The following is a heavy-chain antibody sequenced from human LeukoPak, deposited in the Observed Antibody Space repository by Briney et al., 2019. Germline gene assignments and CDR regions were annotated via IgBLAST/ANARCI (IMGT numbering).Heavy chain of an antibody. CDR3: ARGGIRITTFGVATRGFDY. J-gene: IGHJ4*02. V-gene: IGHV4-34*01. CDR1: GGSFSGYY. Sequence: SETLSLTCAVYGGSFSGYYWSWIRQPPGKGLEWIGEINHSGSTNYNPSLKSRVTISVDTSKNQFSLKLSSVTAADTAVYYCARGGIRITTFGVATRGFDYWGQGTLVTVSS. D-gene: IGHD3-3*01. CDR2: INHSGST.